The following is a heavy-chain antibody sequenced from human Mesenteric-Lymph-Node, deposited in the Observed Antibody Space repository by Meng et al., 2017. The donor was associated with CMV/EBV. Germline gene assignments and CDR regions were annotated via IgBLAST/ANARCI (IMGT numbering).Heavy chain of an antibody. D-gene: IGHD6-19*01. CDR2: ISSSGSTI. V-gene: IGHV3-48*03. CDR1: GFTFSSYE. Sequence: GESLKISCAASGFTFSSYEMNWVRQAPGKGLEWVSYISSSGSTIYYADSVKGRFTISRDNSKNTLYLQMNSLRAEDAAVYYCAKDWGSGWYKGNYWYFDLWGRGTLVTVSS. CDR3: AKDWGSGWYKGNYWYFDL. J-gene: IGHJ2*01.